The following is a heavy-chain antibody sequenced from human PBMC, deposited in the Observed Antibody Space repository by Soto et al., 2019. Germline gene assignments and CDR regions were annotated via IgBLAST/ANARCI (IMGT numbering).Heavy chain of an antibody. CDR1: GFTFSSYG. V-gene: IGHV3-30*18. CDR2: ISYDGSNK. D-gene: IGHD6-13*01. Sequence: GGSLRLSCAASGFTFSSYGMHWVRQAPGKGLEWVAVISYDGSNKYYADSVKGRFTISRDNSKNTLYLQMNSLRAEDTAVYYCAKDRIFGIGYRSSPCFDPWGQGTLVTVSS. CDR3: AKDRIFGIGYRSSPCFDP. J-gene: IGHJ5*02.